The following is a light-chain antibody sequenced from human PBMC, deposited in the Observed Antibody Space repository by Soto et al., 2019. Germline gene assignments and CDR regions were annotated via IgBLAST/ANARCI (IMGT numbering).Light chain of an antibody. V-gene: IGKV3-11*01. J-gene: IGKJ2*01. CDR3: QQRSNWYT. CDR2: DAS. Sequence: EIVLTQSPATLSLSPGERATLSCRASQNVNSYLAWYQQKPGQAPRLLIYDASNRATGIPARFSGSGSGTDFTLTISSLEPEDFAVYYCQQRSNWYTFGQGTKLEIK. CDR1: QNVNSY.